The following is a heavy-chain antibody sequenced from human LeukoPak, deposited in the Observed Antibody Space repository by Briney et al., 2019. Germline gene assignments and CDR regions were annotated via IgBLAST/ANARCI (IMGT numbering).Heavy chain of an antibody. V-gene: IGHV1-2*04. CDR2: INPNSGGT. Sequence: ASVKVSCKASGYTFTGYYMHWVRQAPGQGLEWMGWINPNSGGTNYAQKFQGWVTMTRDTSISTAYMELSRLRSDDTAVYYCARSTGSGSMGKDYYYYGMDVWGKGTTVTASS. J-gene: IGHJ6*04. D-gene: IGHD3-10*01. CDR1: GYTFTGYY. CDR3: ARSTGSGSMGKDYYYYGMDV.